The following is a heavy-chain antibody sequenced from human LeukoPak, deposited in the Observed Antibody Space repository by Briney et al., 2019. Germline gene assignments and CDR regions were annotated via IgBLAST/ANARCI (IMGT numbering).Heavy chain of an antibody. D-gene: IGHD3-9*01. J-gene: IGHJ4*02. CDR3: ARDRIPLLRYFDWLLDY. CDR1: GGTFSSYA. CDR2: IIPIFGTA. Sequence: SVKVSCKASGGTFSSYAISWVRQAPGQGLEWMGRIIPIFGTANYAQKFQGRVTITTDESTSTAYMELSSLRSEDTAMYYCARDRIPLLRYFDWLLDYWGQGTLVTVSS. V-gene: IGHV1-69*05.